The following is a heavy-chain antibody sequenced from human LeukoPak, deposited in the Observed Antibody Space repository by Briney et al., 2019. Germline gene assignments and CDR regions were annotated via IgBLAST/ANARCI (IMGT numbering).Heavy chain of an antibody. Sequence: SETLSLTCTVSGGSLSSSSYYWGWIRQPPGKGLEWVGCIYYSGSTYCNPSLKSRASISVDTSKNQFSLKRSSVTAADTAVYYCARQSLIRIAMVRGVTNWFDPWGQGTLVTVSS. CDR2: IYYSGST. J-gene: IGHJ5*02. D-gene: IGHD3-10*01. CDR1: GGSLSSSSYY. CDR3: ARQSLIRIAMVRGVTNWFDP. V-gene: IGHV4-39*01.